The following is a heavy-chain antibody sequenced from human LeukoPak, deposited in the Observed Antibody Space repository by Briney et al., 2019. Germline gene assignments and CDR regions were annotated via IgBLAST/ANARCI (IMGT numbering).Heavy chain of an antibody. Sequence: YSGSTYYNPSLKSRVTISVDTSKNQYSLKLSSVTAADTAVYYCARATGSTVREVRYNWFDPWGQGTLVTVSS. CDR3: ARATGSTVREVRYNWFDP. V-gene: IGHV4-39*07. CDR2: YSGST. D-gene: IGHD4-11*01. J-gene: IGHJ5*02.